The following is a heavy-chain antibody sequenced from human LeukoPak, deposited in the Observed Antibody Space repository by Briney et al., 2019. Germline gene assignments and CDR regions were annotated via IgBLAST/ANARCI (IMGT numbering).Heavy chain of an antibody. Sequence: SETLSLTCNVSGVSISSSSYYWGWIRQPPGKGLEWIGSIYSSGSTYYNASLKSRVTISIDTSKNQVSLKMSSVTAADTAVYYCAKSGGYGLIDYWGQGTLVTVSS. D-gene: IGHD6-25*01. J-gene: IGHJ4*01. CDR3: AKSGGYGLIDY. CDR2: IYSSGST. V-gene: IGHV4-39*01. CDR1: GVSISSSSYY.